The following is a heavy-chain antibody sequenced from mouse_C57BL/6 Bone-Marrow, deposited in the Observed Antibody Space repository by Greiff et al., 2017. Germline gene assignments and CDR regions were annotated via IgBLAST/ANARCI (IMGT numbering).Heavy chain of an antibody. J-gene: IGHJ1*03. V-gene: IGHV14-1*01. CDR2: IDPGDGDT. CDR1: GFNIKDYY. Sequence: VQLQQSGAELVRPGASVKLSCTASGFNIKDYYMHWVKQRPEQGLEWIGRIDPGDGDTEYAPKFQGKATMTADTSSNTAYLQLSSLTSEDTAVYYCTTWYDYDEKDVDVWGTGTTVTVSS. CDR3: TTWYDYDEKDVDV. D-gene: IGHD2-4*01.